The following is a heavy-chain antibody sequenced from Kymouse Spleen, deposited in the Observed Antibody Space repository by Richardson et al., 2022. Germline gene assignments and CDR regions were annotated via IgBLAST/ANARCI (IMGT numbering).Heavy chain of an antibody. Sequence: QVQLVESGGGVVQPGRSLRLSCAASGFTFSSYGMHWVRQAPGKGLEWVAVISYDGSNKYYADSVKGRFTISRDNSKNTLYLQMNSLRAEDTAVYYCAKDTENFDYWGQGTLVTVSS. CDR2: ISYDGSNK. CDR1: GFTFSSYG. CDR3: AKDTENFDY. J-gene: IGHJ4*02. V-gene: IGHV3-30*18. D-gene: IGHD1-14*01,IGHD4-17*01,IGHD4-23*01.